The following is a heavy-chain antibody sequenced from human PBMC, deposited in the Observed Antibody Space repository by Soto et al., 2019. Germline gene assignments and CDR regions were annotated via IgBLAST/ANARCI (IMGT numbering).Heavy chain of an antibody. J-gene: IGHJ6*02. D-gene: IGHD2-2*01. CDR3: AREGYCNSTSCPRGYYYGMDV. V-gene: IGHV3-30-3*01. CDR2: ISYDGSNK. Sequence: GGSLRLSCAASGFTFSSYAMHWVRQAPGKGLEWVAVISYDGSNKYYADSVKGRFTISRDNSKNTLYLQMNSLRAEDTAVYYCAREGYCNSTSCPRGYYYGMDVWGQGTTVTVSS. CDR1: GFTFSSYA.